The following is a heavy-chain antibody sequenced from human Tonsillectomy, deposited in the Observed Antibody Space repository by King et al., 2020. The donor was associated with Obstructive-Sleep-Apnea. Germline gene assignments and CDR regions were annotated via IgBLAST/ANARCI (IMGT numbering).Heavy chain of an antibody. Sequence: VQLVESGGGLVKPGGSLRLSCAASGFTFSSYSMNWVRQAPGKGLEWVSSISSSSSYIYYADSVKGRFTISRDNAKNSLYLQMNSLRAEDTAVYYCAGVDYYDSSGSNPFDYWGQGTLVTVSS. D-gene: IGHD3-22*01. CDR1: GFTFSSYS. V-gene: IGHV3-21*01. J-gene: IGHJ4*02. CDR3: AGVDYYDSSGSNPFDY. CDR2: ISSSSSYI.